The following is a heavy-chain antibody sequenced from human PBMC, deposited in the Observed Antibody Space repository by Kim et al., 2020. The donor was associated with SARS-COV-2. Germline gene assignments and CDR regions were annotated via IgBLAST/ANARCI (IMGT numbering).Heavy chain of an antibody. V-gene: IGHV3-15*01. Sequence: GGSLRLSCAASAFTLNNVWMNWVRQPPGKGLEWLGVIKNKPTGGTTHFAALVEGRFTISRDDSKNMLYLQINSLKTEDTAVYYCTTFNRQNDFDVWGRGTMVIVSS. CDR1: AFTLNNVW. CDR3: TTFNRQNDFDV. J-gene: IGHJ3*01. CDR2: IKNKPTGGTT.